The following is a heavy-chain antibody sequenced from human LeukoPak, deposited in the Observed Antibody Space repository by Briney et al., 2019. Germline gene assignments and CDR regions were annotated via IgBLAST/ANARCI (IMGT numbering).Heavy chain of an antibody. CDR3: AAVAGTGGEAFDI. J-gene: IGHJ3*02. CDR2: ISAYNGNT. V-gene: IGHV1-18*01. Sequence: ASVKVSCKASGYTFTSYGISWVRQAPGQGREWMGWISAYNGNTNYAQKLQGRVTITTDTSTSTVYMELSSLRSEDTAVYYCAAVAGTGGEAFDIWGQGTMVTVSS. CDR1: GYTFTSYG. D-gene: IGHD6-19*01.